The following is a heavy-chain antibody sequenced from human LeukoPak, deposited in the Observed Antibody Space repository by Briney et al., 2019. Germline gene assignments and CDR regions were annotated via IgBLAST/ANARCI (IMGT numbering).Heavy chain of an antibody. D-gene: IGHD5-18*01. Sequence: PSETLSLTCTVSGGSISSYYWSWIRQPPGKGLEWIGYIYYRGSTNYNPSLKSRVTISVDTSKNQFSLKLSSVTAADTAVYYCAGSGYSYGTAPFDYWGQGTLVTVSS. CDR3: AGSGYSYGTAPFDY. CDR1: GGSISSYY. CDR2: IYYRGST. J-gene: IGHJ4*02. V-gene: IGHV4-59*08.